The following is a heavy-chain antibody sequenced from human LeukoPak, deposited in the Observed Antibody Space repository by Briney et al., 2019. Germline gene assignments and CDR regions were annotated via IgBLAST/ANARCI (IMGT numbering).Heavy chain of an antibody. D-gene: IGHD3-3*01. CDR3: ARRGAIFGVVVFDY. CDR2: IYYSGST. V-gene: IGHV4-39*01. CDR1: GGSISSYY. J-gene: IGHJ4*02. Sequence: SETLSFTCIVSGGSISSYYWGWIRQPPGKGLEWIGSIYYSGSTYYNPSLKSRVTISVDTSKNQFSLKLSSVTAADTAVYYCARRGAIFGVVVFDYWGQGTLVTVSS.